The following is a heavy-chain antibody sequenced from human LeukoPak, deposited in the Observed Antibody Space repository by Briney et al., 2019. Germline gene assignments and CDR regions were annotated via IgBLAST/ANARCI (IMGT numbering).Heavy chain of an antibody. D-gene: IGHD6-6*01. CDR2: IRSKANSYAT. Sequence: GGSLRLSCAASGFTFSGSAMHWVRQASGKGLEWVGRIRSKANSYATAYAASVTGRFTISRDDSKNTAYLQMNSLKTEDTAVYYCTRQFIAARPVYYYYYMDVWGKGTTVTVSS. CDR1: GFTFSGSA. CDR3: TRQFIAARPVYYYYYMDV. J-gene: IGHJ6*03. V-gene: IGHV3-73*01.